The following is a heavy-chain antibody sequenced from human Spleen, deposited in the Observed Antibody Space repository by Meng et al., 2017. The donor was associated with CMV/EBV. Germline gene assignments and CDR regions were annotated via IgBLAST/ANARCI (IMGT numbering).Heavy chain of an antibody. V-gene: IGHV1-18*01. J-gene: IGHJ4*02. D-gene: IGHD2-21*02. Sequence: QVQMVQSGPEVKKPGASVKISCKASGYTFTSNGISWVRQAPGQGLEWMGWISGYNGNTKYAQKFQGRVTMTTDTSTSTAYMELRSLTSDDTAVYYCARAPIFTGGDCPHWGQGTLVTVSS. CDR2: ISGYNGNT. CDR1: GYTFTSNG. CDR3: ARAPIFTGGDCPH.